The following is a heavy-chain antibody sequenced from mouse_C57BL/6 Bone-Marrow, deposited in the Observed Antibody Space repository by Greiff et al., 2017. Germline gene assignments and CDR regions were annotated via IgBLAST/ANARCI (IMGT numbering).Heavy chain of an antibody. J-gene: IGHJ2*01. Sequence: VQLQQSGAELVMPGASVKLSCKASGYTFTRYWMHWVKQRPGQGLEWIGGLDPSASYTTYNQKFKGKSTLTVDTSSSTAYMQLSSLTSEDSAVYYCARTPGLRLDYWGQGTTLTVSS. D-gene: IGHD2-4*01. CDR2: LDPSASYT. CDR3: ARTPGLRLDY. CDR1: GYTFTRYW. V-gene: IGHV1-69*01.